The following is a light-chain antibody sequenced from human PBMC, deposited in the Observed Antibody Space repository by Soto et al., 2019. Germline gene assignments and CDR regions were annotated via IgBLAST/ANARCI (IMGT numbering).Light chain of an antibody. Sequence: QSVLTQPASVSGSPGHSITISCTGTSSDVGGYNYVSWFQQYPGKAPKLMIYEVSNRPSGVSNRFSGSKSGNTASLTVSGLQAEDEADYYCSSYAGSNNLVFGGGTKLTVL. CDR3: SSYAGSNNLV. J-gene: IGLJ2*01. V-gene: IGLV2-14*01. CDR1: SSDVGGYNY. CDR2: EVS.